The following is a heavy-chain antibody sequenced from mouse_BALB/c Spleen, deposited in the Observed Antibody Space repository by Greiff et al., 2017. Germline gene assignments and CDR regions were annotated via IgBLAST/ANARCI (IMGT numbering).Heavy chain of an antibody. CDR1: GYSITSDYA. J-gene: IGHJ4*01. Sequence: EVQLQQSGPGLVKPSQSLSLTCTVTGYSITSDYAWNWIRQFPGNKLEWMGYISYDGSNNYNPSLKNRISITRDTSKNQFFLKLNSVTTEDTATYYCARGFRYDVPDYWGQGTSVTVSS. D-gene: IGHD2-14*01. V-gene: IGHV3-6*02. CDR3: ARGFRYDVPDY. CDR2: ISYDGSN.